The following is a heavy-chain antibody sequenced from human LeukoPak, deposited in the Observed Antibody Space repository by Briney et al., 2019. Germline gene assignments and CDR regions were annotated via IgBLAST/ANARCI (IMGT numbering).Heavy chain of an antibody. J-gene: IGHJ4*02. Sequence: ASVTVSCKASGHTFTTYHMHWVRQAPGQGLEWMGIINLRGGSTSSAQKFQGRVTMTRDMSTSTVYMELSSLRSEDTAVYYCASYYYDSNGYPKLDSWGQGTLVTVSS. CDR2: INLRGGST. V-gene: IGHV1-46*01. CDR1: GHTFTTYH. D-gene: IGHD3-22*01. CDR3: ASYYYDSNGYPKLDS.